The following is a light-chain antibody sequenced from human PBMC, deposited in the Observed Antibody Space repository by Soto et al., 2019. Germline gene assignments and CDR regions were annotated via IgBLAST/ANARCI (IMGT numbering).Light chain of an antibody. CDR3: QQYGSSPNT. CDR2: GAS. V-gene: IGKV3-20*01. Sequence: EIVLMQSPGTLSLSPGVRATLSCRASQSVSSSSLAWYQQKPGQAPRLLIYGASSRATGIPDRFSGSGSGTDFTLTIRRLEPEDVAVYCCQQYGSSPNTFGQGTKLEIK. J-gene: IGKJ2*01. CDR1: QSVSSSS.